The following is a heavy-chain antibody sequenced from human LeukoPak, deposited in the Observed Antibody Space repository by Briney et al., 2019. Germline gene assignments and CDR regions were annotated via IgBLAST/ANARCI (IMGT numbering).Heavy chain of an antibody. CDR3: AKAFTFYYYMDV. D-gene: IGHD4-23*01. CDR2: ISGNGRSP. J-gene: IGHJ6*03. CDR1: RFTFSSSA. V-gene: IGHV3-23*01. Sequence: GGSLRLSCAASRFTFSSSAMNWVRQAPGKGLEWVSTISGNGRSPYYADSVKGRFTISRDNSNYTVYLQMSSLRADDTAVYYCAKAFTFYYYMDVWGKGTTVTVSS.